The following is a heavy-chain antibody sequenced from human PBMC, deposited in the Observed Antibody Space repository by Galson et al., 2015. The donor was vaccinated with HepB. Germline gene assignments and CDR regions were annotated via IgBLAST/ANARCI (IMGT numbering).Heavy chain of an antibody. CDR1: GDSVSNNNAA. CDR3: GRVSGTIYYYGLDV. CDR2: TYYRARWYS. J-gene: IGHJ6*02. Sequence: CAISGDSVSNNNAAWNWIRQSPSRGLEWLGRTYYRARWYSDYAPAVRSRITINPDTSKNQFSLQLNSVTPDDSAVYYSGRVSGTIYYYGLDVWGQGTTVTVSS. V-gene: IGHV6-1*01. D-gene: IGHD1/OR15-1a*01.